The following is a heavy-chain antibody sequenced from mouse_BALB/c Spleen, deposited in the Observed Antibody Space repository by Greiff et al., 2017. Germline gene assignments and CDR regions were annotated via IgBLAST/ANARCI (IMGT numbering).Heavy chain of an antibody. D-gene: IGHD2-1*01. V-gene: IGHV5-17*02. CDR1: GFTFSSFG. CDR3: ARGDGNYGGYAMDY. CDR2: ISSGSSTI. J-gene: IGHJ4*01. Sequence: DVMLVESGGGLVQPGGSRKLSCAASGFTFSSFGMHWVRQAPEKGLEWVAYISSGSSTIYYADTVKGRFTISRDNPKNTLFLQMTSLRSEDTAMYYCARGDGNYGGYAMDYWGQGTSVTVSS.